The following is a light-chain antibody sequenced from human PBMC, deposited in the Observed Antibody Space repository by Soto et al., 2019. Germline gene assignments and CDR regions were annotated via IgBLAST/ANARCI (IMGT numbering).Light chain of an antibody. CDR1: QSVSSSY. CDR3: QQYGSSPMYT. V-gene: IGKV3-20*01. J-gene: IGKJ2*01. CDR2: GAS. Sequence: EIVLTQSPGTLSLSPGERATFSCRASQSVSSSYLAWYQQKPGQAPRLLIYGASSRATGIPDRFSGSGSGTHFTLTISRLEPEDFAVYYCQQYGSSPMYTFGQGTKLEIK.